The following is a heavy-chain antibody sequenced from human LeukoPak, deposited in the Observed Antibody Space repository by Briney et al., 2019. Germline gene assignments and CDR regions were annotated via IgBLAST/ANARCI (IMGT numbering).Heavy chain of an antibody. CDR3: ARGHGGKRSFDY. CDR1: GVTIISYY. CDR2: INYSGST. V-gene: IGHV4-59*01. J-gene: IGHJ4*02. Sequence: SETLSLTCSVSGVTIISYYWSWIRQPPGKGLEWIGYINYSGSTNYSPSLKSRVTISLDKSKNQFSLKMNSVTAADTAMYYCARGHGGKRSFDYWGQGALVTVSS. D-gene: IGHD4-23*01.